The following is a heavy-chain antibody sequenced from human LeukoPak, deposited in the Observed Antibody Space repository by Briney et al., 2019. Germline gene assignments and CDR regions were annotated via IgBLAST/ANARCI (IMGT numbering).Heavy chain of an antibody. J-gene: IGHJ5*02. CDR2: IYYSGST. CDR3: ARHGSSTYARQNWFDP. CDR1: GGSISSYY. D-gene: IGHD3-10*01. V-gene: IGHV4-59*08. Sequence: PSETLSLTCTVSGGSISSYYWSWIRQPPGKGLEWIGYIYYSGSTNYNPSLKSRVTISVDTSKNQFSLKLSSVTAADTAVYYCARHGSSTYARQNWFDPWGQGTLVTVSS.